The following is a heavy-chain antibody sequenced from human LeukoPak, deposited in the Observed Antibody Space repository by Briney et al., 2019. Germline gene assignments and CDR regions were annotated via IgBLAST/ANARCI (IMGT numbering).Heavy chain of an antibody. J-gene: IGHJ6*02. CDR1: GFTFSSYW. CDR3: AREGWGYYYYYDGMDV. D-gene: IGHD3-16*01. V-gene: IGHV3-74*01. Sequence: AGGSLRLSCAASGFTFSSYWMHWVRQAPGKGLVWVSRINSDGSSTSYADSVKGRFTISRDNAKNTLYLQMNSLRAEDTAVYYCAREGWGYYYYYDGMDVWGQGTTVTVSS. CDR2: INSDGSST.